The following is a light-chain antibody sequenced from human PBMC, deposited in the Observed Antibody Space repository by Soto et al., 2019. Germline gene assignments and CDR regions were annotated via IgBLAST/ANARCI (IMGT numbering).Light chain of an antibody. CDR3: CSYAGSSTYNYV. Sequence: QSALTQPASVSGSPGQSITISCTGTSSDVGSYNLVSWYQQHPGKAPKLMIYEGSKRPSGVSNLFSGSKSGNTASLTISVLQAEDEADYYCCSYAGSSTYNYVFGTGTKVTVL. V-gene: IGLV2-23*01. CDR1: SSDVGSYNL. CDR2: EGS. J-gene: IGLJ1*01.